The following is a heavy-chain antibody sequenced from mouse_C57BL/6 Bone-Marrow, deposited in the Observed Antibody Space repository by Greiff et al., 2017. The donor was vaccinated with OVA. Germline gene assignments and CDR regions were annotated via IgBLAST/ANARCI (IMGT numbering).Heavy chain of an antibody. CDR2: IHPNSGST. V-gene: IGHV1-64*01. CDR1: GYTFTSYW. J-gene: IGHJ1*03. D-gene: IGHD1-1*01. Sequence: QVQLQQPGAELVKPGASVKLSCKASGYTFTSYWMHWVKQRPGQGLEWIGMIHPNSGSTNYNEKFKSKATLTVDKSSSTAYMQLRSLTSEDSAVYYCARFRDYGSSYRYFDVWGTGTTVTVSS. CDR3: ARFRDYGSSYRYFDV.